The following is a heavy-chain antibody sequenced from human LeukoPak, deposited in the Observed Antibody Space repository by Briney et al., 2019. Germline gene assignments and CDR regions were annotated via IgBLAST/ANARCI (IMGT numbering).Heavy chain of an antibody. CDR3: AKEVSVVPVF. Sequence: GGSLRLSCAASGFTFSCCWMNWVRQAPGKGLEWVANINQDGSEKYYVDSVKGRFTISRDNSKNTLYLQMNSLRAEDTAVYYCAKEVSVVPVFWGQGTLVTVSS. CDR2: INQDGSEK. CDR1: GFTFSCCW. V-gene: IGHV3-7*01. J-gene: IGHJ4*02. D-gene: IGHD2-2*01.